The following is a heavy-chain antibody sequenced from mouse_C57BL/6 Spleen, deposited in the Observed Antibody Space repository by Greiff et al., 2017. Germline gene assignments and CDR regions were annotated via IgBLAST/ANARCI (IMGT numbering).Heavy chain of an antibody. D-gene: IGHD4-1*01. Sequence: VQLQQPGAELVKPGASVKVSCTASGYTFTSYWMPWVKQRPGQGLEWIGRIHPGDSETNYNEKFKGKATFTVDKSSSTAYMQLSSLTSEDSAVYYCAIVNWDGGWFAYWGQGTVVTVSA. V-gene: IGHV1-74*01. J-gene: IGHJ3*01. CDR2: IHPGDSET. CDR3: AIVNWDGGWFAY. CDR1: GYTFTSYW.